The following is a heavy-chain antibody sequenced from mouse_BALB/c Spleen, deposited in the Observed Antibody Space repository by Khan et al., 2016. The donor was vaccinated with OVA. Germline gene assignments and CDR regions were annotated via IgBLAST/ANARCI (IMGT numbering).Heavy chain of an antibody. J-gene: IGHJ3*01. CDR3: TSHGSTYPWFGY. D-gene: IGHD1-1*01. CDR1: GYTFTNYW. CDR2: IDPTTGYT. Sequence: QVQLQQSGAELAKPGASVKMSCKASGYTFTNYWMHWVKQRPGQGLEWIGYIDPTTGYTEYNQKFKDKATLTADKSSSTAYMQLSSLTSEASAVXYCTSHGSTYPWFGYWTQGTRVNVSA. V-gene: IGHV1-7*01.